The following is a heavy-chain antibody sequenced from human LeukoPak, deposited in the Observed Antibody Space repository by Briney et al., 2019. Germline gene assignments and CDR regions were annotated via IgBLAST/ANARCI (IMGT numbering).Heavy chain of an antibody. CDR1: GYTFSSYV. CDR3: ERKLPCNWNHGDFDY. CDR2: MNPKRGNT. Sequence: ASVPVSCQASGYTFSSYVINWVRQATGKEREGMGWMNPKRGNTDYAQKFQGRVTITRNTSISTAYMELSSQRSEDTAVYYCERKLPCNWNHGDFDYWGQGTLVTVSS. J-gene: IGHJ4*02. V-gene: IGHV1-8*01. D-gene: IGHD1-14*01.